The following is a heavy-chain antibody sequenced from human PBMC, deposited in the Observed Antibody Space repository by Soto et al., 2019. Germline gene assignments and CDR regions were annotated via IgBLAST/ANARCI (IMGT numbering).Heavy chain of an antibody. V-gene: IGHV4-59*08. CDR1: GGSISSYY. J-gene: IGHJ6*02. D-gene: IGHD3-10*01. CDR2: IYYSGST. CDR3: ARPSYGSGSYFLGMDV. Sequence: PSETLSLTCTVSGGSISSYYWSWIRQPPGKGLEWIGYIYYSGSTNYNPSLKSRVTISVDTSKNQFSLKLSSVTAADTAVYYCARPSYGSGSYFLGMDVWGQGTTVTVSS.